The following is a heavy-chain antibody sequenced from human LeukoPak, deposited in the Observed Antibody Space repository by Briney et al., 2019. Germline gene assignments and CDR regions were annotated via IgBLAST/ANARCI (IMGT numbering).Heavy chain of an antibody. CDR3: ARGRGYGGNYLRAFDI. CDR2: NSGST. CDR1: GGSISSYY. J-gene: IGHJ3*02. V-gene: IGHV4-59*08. Sequence: SETLSLTCTVSGGSISSYYWSWIRHPPGKGLEWFGYNSGSTNYNPSLKSRVTISVDTSKHQFSLKLSSVTAADTAVYYCARGRGYGGNYLRAFDIWGQGTMVTVSS. D-gene: IGHD1-26*01.